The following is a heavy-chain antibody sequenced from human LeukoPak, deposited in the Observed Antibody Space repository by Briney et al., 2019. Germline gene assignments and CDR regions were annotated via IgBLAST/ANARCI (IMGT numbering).Heavy chain of an antibody. D-gene: IGHD3-22*01. J-gene: IGHJ4*02. CDR1: GFTFNNYA. V-gene: IGHV3-23*01. CDR2: IFGSGGSA. Sequence: GGSLRLSCTAPGFTFNNYAMYWVRQAPRKGLEWVAGIFGSGGSAHYADSVKGRFTIPRDNSKNTVYLQMDSLRGEDTAVYYCTKTTTGYSSGQYPGWPADHWGQGALVTVSS. CDR3: TKTTTGYSSGQYPGWPADH.